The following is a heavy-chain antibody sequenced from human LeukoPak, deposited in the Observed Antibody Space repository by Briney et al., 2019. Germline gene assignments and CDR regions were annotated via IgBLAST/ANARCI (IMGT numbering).Heavy chain of an antibody. CDR2: ISYDGSNQ. D-gene: IGHD6-6*01. Sequence: PGGSLRLSCAASGFIFGSHDMHWVRQAPGKGLEWVATISYDGSNQYYTDSVKGRFTISRDNSKNTLYLQMNSLRTEDTAVYYCARWQLVLYYFDYWGQGTLVTASS. J-gene: IGHJ4*02. CDR1: GFIFGSHD. V-gene: IGHV3-30*03. CDR3: ARWQLVLYYFDY.